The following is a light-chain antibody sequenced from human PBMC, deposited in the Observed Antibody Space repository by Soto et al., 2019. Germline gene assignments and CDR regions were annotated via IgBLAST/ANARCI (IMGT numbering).Light chain of an antibody. Sequence: EIVVTQSPATLSLSTGERATLSCRASQSITNYVGWYQQKPGQAPRLLIYATSNRATGIPARFSGSGSGTDFTLTISSLEPEDFSVYYCQQRYNWPVTFGQGTRLEI. CDR2: ATS. CDR1: QSITNY. J-gene: IGKJ5*01. CDR3: QQRYNWPVT. V-gene: IGKV3-11*01.